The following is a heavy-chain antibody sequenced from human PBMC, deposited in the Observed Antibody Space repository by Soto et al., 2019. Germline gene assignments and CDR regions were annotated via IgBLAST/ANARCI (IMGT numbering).Heavy chain of an antibody. J-gene: IGHJ6*02. V-gene: IGHV3-30*18. CDR1: GFTFSSYG. Sequence: SLRLSCAASGFTFSSYGMHWVRQAPGKGLEWVAVISYDGSNKYYADSVNGRFTISRDNSKNTLYLQMNSLRAEDTAVYYCAKDRYDIVVVTAIPGYYYYGMDVWGQGTTVTVSS. CDR2: ISYDGSNK. D-gene: IGHD2-21*02. CDR3: AKDRYDIVVVTAIPGYYYYGMDV.